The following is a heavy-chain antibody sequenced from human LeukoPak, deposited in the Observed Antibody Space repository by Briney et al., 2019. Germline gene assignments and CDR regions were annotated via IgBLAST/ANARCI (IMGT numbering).Heavy chain of an antibody. J-gene: IGHJ4*02. CDR1: GFTFSSYS. V-gene: IGHV3-21*01. CDR2: ISSSSTYI. CDR3: SRDSCSGSSCYPDY. Sequence: GGSLRLSCAASGFTFSSYSMNWVRQAPGKGLEWVSSISSSSTYIYYADSVKGRFTISRDNAKNSLYLQMNSLRAEDTAVYYCSRDSCSGSSCYPDYWGQGTLVTVSS. D-gene: IGHD2-15*01.